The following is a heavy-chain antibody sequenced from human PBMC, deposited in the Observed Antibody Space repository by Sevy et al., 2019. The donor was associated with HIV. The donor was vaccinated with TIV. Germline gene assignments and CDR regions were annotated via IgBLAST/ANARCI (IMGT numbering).Heavy chain of an antibody. CDR1: GFTFSSYW. Sequence: GGSLRLSCAASGFTFSSYWMHWVRQAPGKGLVWVSRINSDGSSTSYAYSVKGRFTISRDNAKNTLYLQMNSLRAEDTAVYYCARTGIAARTDFDYWGQGTLVTVSS. CDR2: INSDGSST. D-gene: IGHD6-6*01. CDR3: ARTGIAARTDFDY. V-gene: IGHV3-74*01. J-gene: IGHJ4*02.